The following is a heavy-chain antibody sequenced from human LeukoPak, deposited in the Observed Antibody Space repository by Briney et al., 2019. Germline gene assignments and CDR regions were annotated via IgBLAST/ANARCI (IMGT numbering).Heavy chain of an antibody. CDR1: GYTFTSYD. CDR3: ARVAGSIDY. D-gene: IGHD6-19*01. V-gene: IGHV1-8*03. J-gene: IGHJ4*02. CDR2: INLKSGYT. Sequence: ASVTVSCKASGYTFTSYDINWVRQPSRQGLEWMGWINLKSGYTGYAQKFQGRVTITRDTSISTAYMELSSLRSEDTAVYYCARVAGSIDYWGQGTLVTVSS.